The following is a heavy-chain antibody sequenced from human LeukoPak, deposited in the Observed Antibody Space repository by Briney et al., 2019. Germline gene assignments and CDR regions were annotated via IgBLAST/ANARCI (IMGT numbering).Heavy chain of an antibody. CDR1: GGTFIIYA. CDR2: IIPIFGTA. Sequence: SVKVSCKASGGTFIIYAISWVRQAPGQGVEWMGGIIPIFGTANYAQKFQGRVTITADESTSTAYMELSSLRSEDTAVYYCASTRRYNWNDVNWFDPWGQGTLVTVSS. J-gene: IGHJ5*02. D-gene: IGHD1-1*01. CDR3: ASTRRYNWNDVNWFDP. V-gene: IGHV1-69*01.